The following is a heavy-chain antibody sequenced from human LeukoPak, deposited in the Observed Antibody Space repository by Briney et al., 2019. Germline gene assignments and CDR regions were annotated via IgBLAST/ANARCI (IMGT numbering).Heavy chain of an antibody. CDR2: IIPTLEIA. J-gene: IGHJ4*02. V-gene: IGHV1-69*04. CDR3: ARVLSGSWLWF. CDR1: GGTFSSYA. D-gene: IGHD5-18*01. Sequence: SVKVSCKASGGTFSSYAITWVRQAPGQGLEWMGRIIPTLEIANYAQKFQGRVTITADKSTSTAYMELSSLRPEDTAVYYCARVLSGSWLWFWGQGTLITVSS.